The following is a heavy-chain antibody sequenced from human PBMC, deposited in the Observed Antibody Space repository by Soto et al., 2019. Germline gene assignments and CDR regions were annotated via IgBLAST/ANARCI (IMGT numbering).Heavy chain of an antibody. CDR2: GGSGGST. J-gene: IGHJ6*03. CDR3: VKFRGRAYHYYYMDV. D-gene: IGHD3-16*01. Sequence: DVQLLESGGGLVQRGGSLRLSCAASGFTFSTYGMTWVRQAPGKGLEWVSYGGSGGSTYYADSVKGRFTISRDNSKNTLYLQMNSLRAEETAVYYCVKFRGRAYHYYYMDVWGNGTTVTVSS. CDR1: GFTFSTYG. V-gene: IGHV3-23*01.